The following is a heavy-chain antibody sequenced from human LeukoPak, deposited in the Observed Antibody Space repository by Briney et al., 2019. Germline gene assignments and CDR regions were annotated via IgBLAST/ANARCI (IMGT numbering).Heavy chain of an antibody. CDR2: IVPILSTT. Sequence: GASVKVSCKASGGSFSNYAISWVRQAPGQGLEWMGGIVPILSTTNYARKFRGRVTMTAGESTSTAYMELSSLRSDDTAVYYCARGPPPYTEGDLFYYYGLDVWGQGTTVTVSS. V-gene: IGHV1-69*13. J-gene: IGHJ6*02. CDR3: ARGPPPYTEGDLFYYYGLDV. D-gene: IGHD3-16*01. CDR1: GGSFSNYA.